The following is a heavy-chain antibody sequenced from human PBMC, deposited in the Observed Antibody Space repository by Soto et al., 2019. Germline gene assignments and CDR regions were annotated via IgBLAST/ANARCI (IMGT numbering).Heavy chain of an antibody. J-gene: IGHJ4*02. CDR2: VSIGGST. CDR1: GFTFSSYA. D-gene: IGHD2-15*01. CDR3: AKRRGAGGHFDY. Sequence: DVQLLESGGGLVQPEGSLRLSCAASGFTFSSYAMGWVRQGPGQGLEWVAVVSIGGSTQYADDVRGRFTISRDNSKNTLTLQMNSLTAEDTAVYFCAKRRGAGGHFDYWGQGALVPVSS. V-gene: IGHV3-23*01.